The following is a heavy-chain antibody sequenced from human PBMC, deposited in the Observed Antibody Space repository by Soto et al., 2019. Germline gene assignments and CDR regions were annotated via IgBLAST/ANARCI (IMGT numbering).Heavy chain of an antibody. CDR1: GGSFSGYY. D-gene: IGHD3-3*01. V-gene: IGHV4-34*01. J-gene: IGHJ6*03. Sequence: QVQLQQGGAGLLKPSDTLSLTCGVYGGSFSGYYWNWIRQPPGTGRECIGEIFHSGSSNFNPFLKSRVTISVDTSKNQFSLKLYSMTAADKAVYFCARGQGVPITVPADDFWRLGRYYYMDVWGKGTPVTVSS. CDR3: ARGQGVPITVPADDFWRLGRYYYMDV. CDR2: IFHSGSS.